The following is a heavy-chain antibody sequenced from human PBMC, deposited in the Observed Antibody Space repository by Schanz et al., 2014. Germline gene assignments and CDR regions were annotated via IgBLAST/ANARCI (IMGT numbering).Heavy chain of an antibody. CDR3: ARKVVATIGGYYDN. V-gene: IGHV3-74*02. J-gene: IGHJ4*02. CDR1: GFTFSSHW. D-gene: IGHD5-12*01. Sequence: EVQLVESGGGLVQPGGSLRLSCAASGFTFSSHWMHWVRQDPGKGLVWVARINSVGSNTDYADSVTGRFTISRDNAKNSLYLEMNSLRVEDTAVYYCARKVVATIGGYYDNWGQGTLVIVSS. CDR2: INSVGSNT.